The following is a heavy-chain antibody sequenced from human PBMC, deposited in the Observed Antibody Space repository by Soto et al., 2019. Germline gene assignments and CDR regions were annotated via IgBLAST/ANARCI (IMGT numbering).Heavy chain of an antibody. J-gene: IGHJ4*02. CDR2: IIPIFGTA. V-gene: IGHV1-69*13. D-gene: IGHD5-18*01. CDR3: ASVDTAMVTVDY. CDR1: GGTFSSYA. Sequence: SVKVSCKASGGTFSSYAISWVRQAPGQGLEWMGGIIPIFGTANYAQKFQGRVTITADESTSTAYMELSSLRSEDTAVYYCASVDTAMVTVDYWGQGTLVTVSS.